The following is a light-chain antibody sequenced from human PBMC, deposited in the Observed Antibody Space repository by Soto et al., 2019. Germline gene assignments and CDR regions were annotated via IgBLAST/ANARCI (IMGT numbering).Light chain of an antibody. CDR3: QQYGSSPLFT. CDR1: QSVSSSY. CDR2: GAS. V-gene: IGKV3-20*01. J-gene: IGKJ3*01. Sequence: EIVLTQSPGTLSLSPGERATLSCRASQSVSSSYLAWYQRKPGQAPRLLIYGASSRATGIPDRFSGSGSGTDFTLPISRLEPADFAVYYCQQYGSSPLFTFGPGTKVDIK.